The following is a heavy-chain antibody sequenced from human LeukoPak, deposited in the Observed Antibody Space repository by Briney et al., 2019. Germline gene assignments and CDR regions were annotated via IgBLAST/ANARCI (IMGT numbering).Heavy chain of an antibody. CDR2: IYTSGST. CDR3: ARDSFSSSWPKWFDP. D-gene: IGHD6-13*01. V-gene: IGHV4-61*02. J-gene: IGHJ5*02. CDR1: GGSISSGSYY. Sequence: SQTLSLTCTVSGGSISSGSYYWSWIRQPAGKGLEWIGRIYTSGSTNYNPSLKSRVTISVDTSKNQFSLRLSSVTAADTAAYYCARDSFSSSWPKWFDPWGQGILVAVSS.